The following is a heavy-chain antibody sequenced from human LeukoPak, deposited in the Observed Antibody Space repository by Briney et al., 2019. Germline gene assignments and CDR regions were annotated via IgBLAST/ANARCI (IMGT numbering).Heavy chain of an antibody. CDR1: GGSFSGYY. D-gene: IGHD3-10*01. CDR2: INHSGST. CDR3: ARQTPGFDY. V-gene: IGHV4-34*01. Sequence: SETLSLTCAVYGGSFSGYYWSWVRQPPGKGLEWIGEINHSGSTNYNPSLKSRVTISVDTSKNQFSLKLSSVTAADTAVYYCARQTPGFDYWGQGTLVTVSS. J-gene: IGHJ4*02.